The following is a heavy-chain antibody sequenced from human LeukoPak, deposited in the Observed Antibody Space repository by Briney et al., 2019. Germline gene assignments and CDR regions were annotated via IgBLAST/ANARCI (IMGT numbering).Heavy chain of an antibody. D-gene: IGHD3-10*02. Sequence: SETLSLTCAVSGGSISSSNWWSWVRQPPGKGLEWIGEIYHSGSTNYNPSLKSRVTISVDKSKNQFSLKLSSVTAEDTAVYYCARAANMFGDEFDYWGQGTLVTVSS. V-gene: IGHV4-4*02. CDR2: IYHSGST. CDR1: GGSISSSNW. CDR3: ARAANMFGDEFDY. J-gene: IGHJ4*02.